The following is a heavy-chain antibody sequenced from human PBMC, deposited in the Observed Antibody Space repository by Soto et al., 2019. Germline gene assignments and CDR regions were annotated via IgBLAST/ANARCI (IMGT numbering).Heavy chain of an antibody. CDR2: IYYSWST. CDR1: GGSISSSSYY. J-gene: IGHJ4*02. CDR3: ASLTINMIVVAQKGYYFDY. V-gene: IGHV4-39*01. D-gene: IGHD3-22*01. Sequence: SETLSLTCTVSGGSISSSSYYWGWIRQPPGKGLEWIGSIYYSWSTDYNPSLKSRVTISVETSKNQFSLKLSSVTAADTAAYYCASLTINMIVVAQKGYYFDYRGQGTLVTVSS.